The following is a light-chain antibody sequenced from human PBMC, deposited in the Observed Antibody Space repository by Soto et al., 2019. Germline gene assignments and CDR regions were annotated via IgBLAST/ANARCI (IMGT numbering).Light chain of an antibody. J-gene: IGKJ5*01. CDR3: QQLNSYPST. CDR2: TAS. CDR1: QGISSY. Sequence: DIQLTQSPSFLSASVGDTVTSTCRASQGISSYLAWYQQKPGKAPKLLIYTASTLQSGVPSRFSGSGSGIEFTLTISSLQPEVFATYYCQQLNSYPSTFGQGTRLEIK. V-gene: IGKV1-9*01.